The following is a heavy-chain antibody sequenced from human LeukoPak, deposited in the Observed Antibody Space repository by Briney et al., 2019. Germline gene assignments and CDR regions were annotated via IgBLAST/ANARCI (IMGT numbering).Heavy chain of an antibody. D-gene: IGHD6-19*01. CDR1: GFIFSTYA. J-gene: IGHJ4*02. Sequence: GGSLRLSCAASGFIFSTYAMHWVRQAPGKGLEYVSAISNHGGSTYYANSVKGRFIISRDNSKNTLYLQMGNLRIEDMAVYYCARESASSGWLFDYWGQGTLVTVSS. V-gene: IGHV3-64*01. CDR3: ARESASSGWLFDY. CDR2: ISNHGGST.